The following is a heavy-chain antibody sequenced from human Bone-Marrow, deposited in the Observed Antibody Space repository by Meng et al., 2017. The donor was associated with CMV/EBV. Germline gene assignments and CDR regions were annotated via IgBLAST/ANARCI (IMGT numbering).Heavy chain of an antibody. Sequence: GGSLRPSCAVSGFTFSSYSMHWVRQAPGKGLEWVAIISYDGSNKYYADSVKGRFTISRDNSKNTLYLQMNSLRAEDTAVYYCARGHYDFWSGYPGIARYGMDVWGQGTTVTVSS. J-gene: IGHJ6*02. V-gene: IGHV3-30*03. CDR3: ARGHYDFWSGYPGIARYGMDV. CDR1: GFTFSSYS. D-gene: IGHD3-3*01. CDR2: ISYDGSNK.